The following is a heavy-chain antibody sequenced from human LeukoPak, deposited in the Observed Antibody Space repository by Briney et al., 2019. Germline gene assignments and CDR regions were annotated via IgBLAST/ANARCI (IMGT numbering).Heavy chain of an antibody. V-gene: IGHV3-23*01. CDR3: AKDRARGEFDY. D-gene: IGHD3-16*01. CDR2: ISGSGGST. Sequence: GGSLRPSCAASGFTFSSYAMSWVRQAPGKGLEWVSAISGSGGSTYYADSVKGRFTISRDNSENTLYLQMNSLRAEDTAVYYCAKDRARGEFDYWGQGTLVTVSS. CDR1: GFTFSSYA. J-gene: IGHJ4*02.